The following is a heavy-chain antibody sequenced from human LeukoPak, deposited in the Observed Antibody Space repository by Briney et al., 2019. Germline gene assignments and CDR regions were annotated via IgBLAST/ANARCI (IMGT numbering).Heavy chain of an antibody. CDR2: IIPIFGTE. CDR3: ARVDEVATIFSYYYGMDI. V-gene: IGHV1-69*13. Sequence: ASVKVSCKASGGTFSSYAISWVRQAPGQGLEWMGGIIPIFGTENYAQKFQGRVTITADESTSTAYMELSSLRSEDTAVYYCARVDEVATIFSYYYGMDIWGQGTTVTVSS. J-gene: IGHJ6*02. CDR1: GGTFSSYA. D-gene: IGHD5-12*01.